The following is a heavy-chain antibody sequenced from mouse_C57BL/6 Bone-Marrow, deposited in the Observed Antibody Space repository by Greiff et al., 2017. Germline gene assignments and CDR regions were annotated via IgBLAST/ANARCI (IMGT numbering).Heavy chain of an antibody. D-gene: IGHD1-1*01. CDR3: ARHDYGSSPTGY. V-gene: IGHV1-26*01. CDR1: GYTFTDYY. CDR2: INPNNGGT. J-gene: IGHJ2*01. Sequence: EVQLQQSGPELVKPGASVKISCKASGYTFTDYYMNWVKQSHGQSLEWIGDINPNNGGTSYNQKFKGKATLTVDKSSSTAYMELRSLTSEDSAVSSCARHDYGSSPTGYWGRGATLTVSS.